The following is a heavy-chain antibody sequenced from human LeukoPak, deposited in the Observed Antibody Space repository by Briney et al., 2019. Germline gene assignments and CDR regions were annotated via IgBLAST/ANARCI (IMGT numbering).Heavy chain of an antibody. V-gene: IGHV4-34*01. CDR3: ARGPTISETGYFDY. D-gene: IGHD1-1*01. CDR1: GGSFTGYY. CDR2: VNHRGDT. Sequence: SETLSLTCAVYGGSFTGYYWSWIRQSPGKGLQWIAEVNHRGDTNYNPSVKGRVTISVDTSRNQFSLKVTSLTAADTAVYYCARGPTISETGYFDYWGQGTLVTVSS. J-gene: IGHJ4*03.